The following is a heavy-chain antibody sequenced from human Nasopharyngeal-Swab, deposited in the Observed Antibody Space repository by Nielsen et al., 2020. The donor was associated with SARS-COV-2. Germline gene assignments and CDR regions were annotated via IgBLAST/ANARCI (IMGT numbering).Heavy chain of an antibody. CDR1: GYTFTSYG. Sequence: ASVKVSCKASGYTFTSYGISWVRQAPGQGLEWMGWISAYNGNKNYAQNLQGRVTVNTDTSTTTAYLELRSLRSDDTAVYYYAVQGLGISQLGDWGQGTLVTVSS. CDR3: AVQGLGISQLGD. CDR2: ISAYNGNK. J-gene: IGHJ4*02. D-gene: IGHD2/OR15-2a*01. V-gene: IGHV1-18*01.